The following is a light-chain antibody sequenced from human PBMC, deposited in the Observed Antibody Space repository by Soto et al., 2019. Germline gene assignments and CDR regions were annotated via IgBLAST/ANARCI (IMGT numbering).Light chain of an antibody. CDR1: QSVATN. Sequence: GLTQSPATLSVSPWERATLSCRASQSVATNLAWYQQRPGQAPRLLIYGASKRAIGLPARFSGSGSGTEFTLTITSLQSEDFAVYYCQQYNNWPQTFGQGTKVDIK. V-gene: IGKV3-15*01. CDR2: GAS. CDR3: QQYNNWPQT. J-gene: IGKJ1*01.